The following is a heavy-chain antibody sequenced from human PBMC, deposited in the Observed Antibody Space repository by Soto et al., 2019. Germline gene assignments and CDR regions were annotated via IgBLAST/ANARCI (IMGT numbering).Heavy chain of an antibody. J-gene: IGHJ6*02. CDR3: ARDLRYGDFESYGMDV. V-gene: IGHV4-31*03. CDR1: GGSISSGGYY. Sequence: QVQLQESGPGLVKPSQTLSLTCTVSGGSISSGGYYCSWIRQHPGKGLEWIGYIYYSGSTYYNPSLKSRVTISVDTSKNQFSLKLSSVTAADTAVYYCARDLRYGDFESYGMDVWGQGTTVTVSS. CDR2: IYYSGST. D-gene: IGHD4-17*01.